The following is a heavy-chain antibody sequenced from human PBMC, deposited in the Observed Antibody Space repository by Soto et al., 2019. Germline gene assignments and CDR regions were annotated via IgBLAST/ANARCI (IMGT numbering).Heavy chain of an antibody. D-gene: IGHD5-12*01. J-gene: IGHJ3*02. CDR1: GYTFTGYY. CDR2: INPNSGGT. CDR3: ASAGRRDGYNYGGPDDAFDI. V-gene: IGHV1-2*04. Sequence: QVQLVQSGAEVKKPGASVKVSCKASGYTFTGYYMHWVRQAPGQGLEWMGWINPNSGGTNYAQKFEGWVTMTRDPSISTAYMELSRLRSDDTAVYYCASAGRRDGYNYGGPDDAFDIWGQGTMVTVSS.